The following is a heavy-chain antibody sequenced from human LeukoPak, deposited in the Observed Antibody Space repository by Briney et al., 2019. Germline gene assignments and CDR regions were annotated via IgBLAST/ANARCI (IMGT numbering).Heavy chain of an antibody. D-gene: IGHD4-17*01. J-gene: IGHJ4*02. Sequence: SETLSLTCTVSGGSISSYYWSWLRQPPGKGLEWIGYIYDSGSTNYNPSLKSRVTISVDTSKNQFSLKLSSVTAADTAVYYCAGIPTDGDYVGDYWGQGTLVTVSS. V-gene: IGHV4-59*08. CDR2: IYDSGST. CDR3: AGIPTDGDYVGDY. CDR1: GGSISSYY.